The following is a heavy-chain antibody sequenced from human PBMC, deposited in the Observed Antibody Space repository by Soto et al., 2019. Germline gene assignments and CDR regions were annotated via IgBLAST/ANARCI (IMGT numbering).Heavy chain of an antibody. V-gene: IGHV4-61*03. CDR1: GGSVSSGSYY. Sequence: QVQLQESGPGLVKPSETLSLTCTVSGGSVSSGSYYWSWIRQPPGKGLEWSGDIYYSGSTNYNPSLKSRVTISVDTSKNHFSLKLSSVTAADTAVYYCARGIEGWYQGRYYYGMDVWGQGTTVTVSS. J-gene: IGHJ6*02. CDR3: ARGIEGWYQGRYYYGMDV. CDR2: IYYSGST. D-gene: IGHD6-19*01.